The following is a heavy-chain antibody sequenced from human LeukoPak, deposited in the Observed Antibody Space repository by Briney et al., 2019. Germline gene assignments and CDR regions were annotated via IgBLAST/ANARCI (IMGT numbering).Heavy chain of an antibody. CDR1: GGSISSYY. J-gene: IGHJ4*02. V-gene: IGHV4-4*09. D-gene: IGHD6-13*01. CDR3: ARGYSSSWSFDY. Sequence: SETLSLTCTVSGGSISSYYWSWIRQPPGKGLEWIGYIYTSGSTNYNPSLKSRVTISVDPSRNQFSLKLSSVTAADTAVYYCARGYSSSWSFDYWGQGALVTVSS. CDR2: IYTSGST.